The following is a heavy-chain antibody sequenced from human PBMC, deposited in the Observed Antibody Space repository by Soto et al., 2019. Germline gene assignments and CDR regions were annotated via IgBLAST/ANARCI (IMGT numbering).Heavy chain of an antibody. D-gene: IGHD3-3*02. CDR2: ISGSGGTT. Sequence: SLKLACAASGLSLYHYATSGVCKTEGKGLEWVSGISGSGGTTYYADSVKGRFTISRDNSKNTLDLRMNSLRAEDTALYYCARYFNISSREVDYRVQGPLVTVS. CDR1: GLSLYHYA. J-gene: IGHJ4*02. V-gene: IGHV3-23*01. CDR3: ARYFNISSREVDY.